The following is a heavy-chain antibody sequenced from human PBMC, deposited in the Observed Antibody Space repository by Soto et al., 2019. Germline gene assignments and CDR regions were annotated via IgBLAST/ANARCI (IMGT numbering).Heavy chain of an antibody. CDR3: ARSIVVVTALDY. CDR2: INAGNGNT. J-gene: IGHJ4*02. V-gene: IGHV1-3*05. D-gene: IGHD2-21*02. CDR1: GCTFTSYA. Sequence: QVQLVQSGAEEKKPGASVKVSCKASGCTFTSYAMHWVRQAPGQRLEWMGWINAGNGNTKYSQKFQGRVTITRDTSASTAYMELSSLRSEDTAVYSCARSIVVVTALDYWGQGTLVTVSS.